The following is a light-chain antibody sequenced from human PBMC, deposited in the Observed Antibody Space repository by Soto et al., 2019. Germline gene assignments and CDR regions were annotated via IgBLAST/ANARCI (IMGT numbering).Light chain of an antibody. CDR2: VVA. V-gene: IGLV2-14*03. J-gene: IGLJ1*01. CDR3: SSFTSSNTLDV. CDR1: SSDIGGYNY. Sequence: QSALTQPASVSGSPGQSITISCTGTSSDIGGYNYVSWYRQYPGKAPKLIIYVVANRPSGVSNRFSGSKSGNTASLTLSGLQAEDEADYYCSSFTSSNTLDVFGPGTKLTVL.